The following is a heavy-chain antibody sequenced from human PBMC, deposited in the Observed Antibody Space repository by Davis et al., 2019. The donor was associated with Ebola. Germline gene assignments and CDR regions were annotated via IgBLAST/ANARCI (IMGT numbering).Heavy chain of an antibody. CDR2: VYYSGAP. D-gene: IGHD3-10*01. J-gene: IGHJ4*02. V-gene: IGHV4-39*01. CDR1: GGSIKSAIYY. CDR3: ARGRMYYYGSGRYYKY. Sequence: MPSETLSLTCTVSGGSIKSAIYYWGRLRQPPGKGLVWIGSVYYSGAPYSNPSLKSRVTMSVDTPKNQFFLKLSSVTAADTAVYYCARGRMYYYGSGRYYKYWGQGTLVTVSS.